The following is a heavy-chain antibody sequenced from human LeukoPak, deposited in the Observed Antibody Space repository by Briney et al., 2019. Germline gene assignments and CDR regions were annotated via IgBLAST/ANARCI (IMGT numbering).Heavy chain of an antibody. Sequence: PGGSLRLSCAASGFTFSSYAMHGVRQAPGKGLEWVAVISYDGSNKYYADSVKGRFTISRDNSKNTLYLQMNSLRAEDTAVYYCARDIRLDYWGQGTLVTVSS. J-gene: IGHJ4*02. D-gene: IGHD5-12*01. V-gene: IGHV3-30-3*01. CDR2: ISYDGSNK. CDR1: GFTFSSYA. CDR3: ARDIRLDY.